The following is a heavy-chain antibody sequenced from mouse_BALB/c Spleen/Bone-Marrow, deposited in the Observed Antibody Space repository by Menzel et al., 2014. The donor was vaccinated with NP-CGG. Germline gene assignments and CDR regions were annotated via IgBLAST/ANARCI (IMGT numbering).Heavy chain of an antibody. J-gene: IGHJ2*01. V-gene: IGHV1-7*01. CDR2: INPSTGYT. CDR3: ARIYYYGRDY. Sequence: VQVVESGAELAKPGASVKMSCKASGYTFTNYWMHRVKQRPGQGLEWIGYINPSTGYTEYNQKFKDKATLTADKSSSTAYMQLSSLTSEDSAVYYCARIYYYGRDYWGQGTTLTVSS. D-gene: IGHD1-1*01. CDR1: GYTFTNYW.